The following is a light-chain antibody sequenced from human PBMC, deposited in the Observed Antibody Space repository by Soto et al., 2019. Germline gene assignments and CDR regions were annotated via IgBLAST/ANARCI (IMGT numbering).Light chain of an antibody. CDR1: QGISSY. Sequence: IPLTQSPSSLSASVGDRVTITCRASQGISSYLAWYQQKPGKAPKLLIYAASTLQNGVPSTFSGSGSGTDFTLTISSLQPEDFATYYCQQSYSSPPTFGQGTKVEIK. CDR3: QQSYSSPPT. J-gene: IGKJ1*01. V-gene: IGKV1-9*01. CDR2: AAS.